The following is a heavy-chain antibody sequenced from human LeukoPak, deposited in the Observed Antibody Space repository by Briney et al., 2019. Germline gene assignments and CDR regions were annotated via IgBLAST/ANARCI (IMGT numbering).Heavy chain of an antibody. D-gene: IGHD6-19*01. CDR3: ARAGAVAGTAPFDF. J-gene: IGHJ4*02. CDR2: ISYDGNNK. CDR1: GFTFSSYA. V-gene: IGHV3-30-3*01. Sequence: GGSLRLSCAASGFTFSSYAIHWDRQAPGKGLEWVAVISYDGNNKYYADSVKGRFTISRENSKNTLFLQMNSLRAEDTAVYYCARAGAVAGTAPFDFWGQGTLVTVSS.